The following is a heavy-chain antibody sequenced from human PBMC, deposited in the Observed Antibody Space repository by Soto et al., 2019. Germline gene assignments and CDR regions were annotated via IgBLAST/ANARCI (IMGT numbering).Heavy chain of an antibody. CDR2: SNPNSGGT. D-gene: IGHD3-3*01. CDR1: GYTFTGYY. CDR3: ARVDFWSGNYFDC. V-gene: IGHV1-2*04. Sequence: ASVKVSCKASGYTFTGYYMHWVRQAPGQGLEWMGWSNPNSGGTNYAQKFQGWVTMTRDTPISTAYMELSRLRSDDTAVYYCARVDFWSGNYFDCWGQGTLVTVSS. J-gene: IGHJ4*02.